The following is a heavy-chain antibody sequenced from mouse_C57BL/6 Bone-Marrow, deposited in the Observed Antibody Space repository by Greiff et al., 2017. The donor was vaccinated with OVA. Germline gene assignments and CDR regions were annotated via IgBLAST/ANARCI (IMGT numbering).Heavy chain of an antibody. CDR1: GFTFSDYY. D-gene: IGHD1-1*01. J-gene: IGHJ1*03. CDR3: ARHRILLRGYWYFDV. Sequence: DVHLVESGGGLVQPGGSLKLSCAASGFTFSDYYMYWVRQTPEKRLEWVAYISNGGGSTYYPDTVKGRFTISRDNAKNTLYLQMSRLKSEDTAMYYCARHRILLRGYWYFDVWGTGTTVTVSS. V-gene: IGHV5-12*01. CDR2: ISNGGGST.